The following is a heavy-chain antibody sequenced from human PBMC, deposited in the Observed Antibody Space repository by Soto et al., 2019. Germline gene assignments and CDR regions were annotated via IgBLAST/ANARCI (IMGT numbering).Heavy chain of an antibody. CDR3: TRWNGYGDL. V-gene: IGHV3-23*01. CDR2: VSGGSGVT. Sequence: EMQLLESGGGLVQPAGSLRLSCVVSGFSFSTYGVTWVRQAPGKGLEWVCGVSGGSGVTHYTDSVKGRFTISGDDSKNTVYLQMHSLRGEDTAVYYCTRWNGYGDLWGQGTLVTVSS. D-gene: IGHD1-1*01. CDR1: GFSFSTYG. J-gene: IGHJ5*02.